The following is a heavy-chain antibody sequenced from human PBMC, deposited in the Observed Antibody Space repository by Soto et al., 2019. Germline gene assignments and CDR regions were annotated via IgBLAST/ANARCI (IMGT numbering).Heavy chain of an antibody. CDR2: IYYSGST. D-gene: IGHD2-8*01. J-gene: IGHJ5*02. V-gene: IGHV4-39*01. CDR3: ARHGSGILLMVEGKWFDP. Sequence: PSETLSLTCTVSGGSISSSSYYWGWIRQPPGKGLEWIGSIYYSGSTYYNPSLKSRVTISVDTSKNQFSLKLSSVTAADTAGYYCARHGSGILLMVEGKWFDPWCQENPVPVSS. CDR1: GGSISSSSYY.